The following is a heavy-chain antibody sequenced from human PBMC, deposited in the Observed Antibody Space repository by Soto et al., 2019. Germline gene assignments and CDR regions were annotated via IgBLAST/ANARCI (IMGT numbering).Heavy chain of an antibody. D-gene: IGHD3-16*02. J-gene: IGHJ4*02. V-gene: IGHV6-1*01. CDR1: GDSVSSNSAA. CDR3: AKAPAPYDYVWGSYPPGLHFDY. Sequence: PSQTLSLTCVISGDSVSSNSAAWNWIRQSPSRGLEWLGRTYYRSKWYNDYAVSVRSRITINPDTSKNQFSLQLNSVTPEDTAVYYCAKAPAPYDYVWGSYPPGLHFDYWGQGTLVTVSS. CDR2: TYYRSKWYN.